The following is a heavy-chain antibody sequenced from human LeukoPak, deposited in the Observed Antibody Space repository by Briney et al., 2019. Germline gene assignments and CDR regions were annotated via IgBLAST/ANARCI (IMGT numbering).Heavy chain of an antibody. D-gene: IGHD2-15*01. CDR1: GYTFTTFG. J-gene: IGHJ6*02. V-gene: IGHV1-18*01. CDR3: AILSYYYGMDV. Sequence: ASVKVSCKASGYTFTTFGISWVRQAPGQGLEWMGWISAYNGNTNYAQKLQGRVTMTTDTSTSTAYMELRSLRSDDTAVYYCAILSYYYGMDVWGQGTTVTVSS. CDR2: ISAYNGNT.